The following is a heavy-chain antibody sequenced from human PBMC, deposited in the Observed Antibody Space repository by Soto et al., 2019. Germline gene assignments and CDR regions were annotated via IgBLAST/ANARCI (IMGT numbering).Heavy chain of an antibody. CDR3: ASQLQWLDYYYYYMDV. D-gene: IGHD6-19*01. Sequence: QVQLQQWGAGLLKPSETLSLTCAVYGGSFSGYYWSWIRQPPGKGLEWIGEINHSGSTNYNPSLKSRVTISVDTSKNQFSLKLSSVIAADTAVYYCASQLQWLDYYYYYMDVWGKGTTVTVSS. CDR2: INHSGST. J-gene: IGHJ6*03. CDR1: GGSFSGYY. V-gene: IGHV4-34*01.